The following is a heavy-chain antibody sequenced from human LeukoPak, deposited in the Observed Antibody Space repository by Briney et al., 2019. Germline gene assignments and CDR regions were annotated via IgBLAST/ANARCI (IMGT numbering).Heavy chain of an antibody. D-gene: IGHD5-12*01. Sequence: PGGSLRLSCAASGFTFSSYWMHWVRQAPGKGLVWVSRISSDGSSTSYADSVKGRFTISRDNAKNTLYLQMNSLRAEDAAVYYCASAYSGIPDDYWGQGTLVTVSS. CDR3: ASAYSGIPDDY. CDR2: ISSDGSST. CDR1: GFTFSSYW. V-gene: IGHV3-74*01. J-gene: IGHJ4*02.